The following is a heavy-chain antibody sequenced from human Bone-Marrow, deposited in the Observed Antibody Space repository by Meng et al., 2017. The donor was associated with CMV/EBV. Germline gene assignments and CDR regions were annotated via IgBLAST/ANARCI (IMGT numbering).Heavy chain of an antibody. Sequence: GSLRLSCAVYGGSFSGYYWSWIRQPPGKGLEWIGEINHSGSTNYNPSLKSRVTISVDTSKNQFSLKLSSVTAVDTAVYYCARSPNWGPPADWGHGTLVTVSS. V-gene: IGHV4-34*01. CDR1: GGSFSGYY. CDR3: ARSPNWGPPAD. D-gene: IGHD7-27*01. CDR2: INHSGST. J-gene: IGHJ4*01.